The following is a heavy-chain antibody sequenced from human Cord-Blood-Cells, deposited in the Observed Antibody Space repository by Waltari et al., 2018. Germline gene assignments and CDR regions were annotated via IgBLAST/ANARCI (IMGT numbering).Heavy chain of an antibody. CDR2: SYYSGST. Sequence: QVQLQESGPGLVKPSQTLSLTCTVSGGSISSGDYYWSWIRQPPGKGREWSGYSYYSGSTYDNPSLKRRVTISVDTSKNQFSLKLSSVTAADTAVYYCARDSIAAAGYFDYWGQGTLVTVSS. CDR1: GGSISSGDYY. D-gene: IGHD6-13*01. J-gene: IGHJ4*02. V-gene: IGHV4-30-4*01. CDR3: ARDSIAAAGYFDY.